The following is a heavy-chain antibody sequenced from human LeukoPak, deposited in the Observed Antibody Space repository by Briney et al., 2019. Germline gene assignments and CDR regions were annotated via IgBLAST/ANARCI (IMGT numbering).Heavy chain of an antibody. J-gene: IGHJ4*02. V-gene: IGHV3-48*04. D-gene: IGHD3-22*01. CDR2: ISPTGSTM. CDR1: EFTFSAYA. Sequence: PGGSLRLSCATSEFTFSAYAMNWVRQAPGKGLEWVAYISPTGSTMFYAGSVKGRFTISRDNADNSLYLQLKSLRVEDTAMDYGGRGGWMIIETGGDSWGQGTLVTVSS. CDR3: GRGGWMIIETGGDS.